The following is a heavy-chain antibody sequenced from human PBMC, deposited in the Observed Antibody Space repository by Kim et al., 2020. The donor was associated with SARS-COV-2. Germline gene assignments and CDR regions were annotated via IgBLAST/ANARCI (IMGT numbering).Heavy chain of an antibody. CDR2: VFHNGNT. D-gene: IGHD3-9*01. Sequence: SETLSLTCTVSGGSIRDSTHYWGWIRQPPGKGLEWIGSVFHNGNTYENPSLKSRVSISIDMSNNQFFLQLTSVTAADTAVYYCARLSWVWLVDFWGQGTL. V-gene: IGHV4-39*07. CDR3: ARLSWVWLVDF. J-gene: IGHJ4*02. CDR1: GGSIRDSTHY.